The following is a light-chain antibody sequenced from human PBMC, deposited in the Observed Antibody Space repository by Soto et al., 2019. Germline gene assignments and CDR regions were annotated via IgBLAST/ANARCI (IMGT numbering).Light chain of an antibody. CDR1: QSVSSSY. J-gene: IGKJ1*01. V-gene: IGKV3-20*01. CDR2: GAS. Sequence: EIVLTQSPGTLSLSPEERATLSCRASQSVSSSYLAWYQQKPGQAPRLLIYGASSRATGIPDRFSGNGSGTDFTLTISRLEPEDFAVYYCQQFGTSPWTFGQGTKVEIK. CDR3: QQFGTSPWT.